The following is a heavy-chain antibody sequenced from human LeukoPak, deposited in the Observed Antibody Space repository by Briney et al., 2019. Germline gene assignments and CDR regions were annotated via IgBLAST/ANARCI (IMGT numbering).Heavy chain of an antibody. CDR1: GGSISSNNYY. CDR3: ARHYAVTAIRSGYFDY. Sequence: YPSETLSLTCTVSGGSISSNNYYWAWIRQPPGKGLEWIGSIYYSGSTYYNPSLKSRVTISVDTSKNQFSLKLTSVTAADTAVYYCARHYAVTAIRSGYFDYWGQGTLVTVSS. V-gene: IGHV4-39*01. D-gene: IGHD2-21*02. CDR2: IYYSGST. J-gene: IGHJ4*02.